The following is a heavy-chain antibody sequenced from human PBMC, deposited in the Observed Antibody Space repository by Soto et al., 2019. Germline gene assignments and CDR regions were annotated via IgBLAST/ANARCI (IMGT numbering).Heavy chain of an antibody. CDR2: IYRSGST. D-gene: IGHD2-15*01. V-gene: IGHV4-4*02. J-gene: IGHJ5*02. CDR1: SGSISSSNW. CDR3: ARDGGGSSSWFDP. Sequence: PSETLSLTCAVSSGSISSSNWWSWVRQPPGKGLEWIGEIYRSGSTNYNPSLKSRVTISVDKSKNQFSLKLSSVTAADTAVYYCARDGGGSSSWFDPWGQGTLVTVSS.